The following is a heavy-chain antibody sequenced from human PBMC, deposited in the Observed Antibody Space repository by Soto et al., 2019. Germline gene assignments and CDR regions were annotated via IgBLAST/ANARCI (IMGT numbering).Heavy chain of an antibody. J-gene: IGHJ4*02. CDR3: ARGRGDNSFDS. D-gene: IGHD2-21*02. CDR1: GGTFSSYA. V-gene: IGHV1-69*13. Sequence: SVKGSCKASGGTFSSYAISWVRQAPGQGLEWIGGIIPIFGTANYAQKFQGRVTITADESTSTAYMELSSLRSEDTAVYYCARGRGDNSFDSSGPATLVTVSS. CDR2: IIPIFGTA.